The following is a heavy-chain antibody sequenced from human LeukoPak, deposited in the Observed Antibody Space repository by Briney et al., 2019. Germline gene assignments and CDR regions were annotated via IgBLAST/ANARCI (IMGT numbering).Heavy chain of an antibody. CDR3: ARDSSGWYRWFDP. CDR1: GGSLSSYY. Sequence: SETLSLTCTVSGGSLSSYYWSWIRQPPGKGLEWIGYIYYSGSTNYNPSSRSRVTISVDTSKNQISLKLSSVPAADTAVYYCARDSSGWYRWFDPWSQGTLVTVSS. CDR2: IYYSGST. D-gene: IGHD6-19*01. V-gene: IGHV4-59*01. J-gene: IGHJ5*02.